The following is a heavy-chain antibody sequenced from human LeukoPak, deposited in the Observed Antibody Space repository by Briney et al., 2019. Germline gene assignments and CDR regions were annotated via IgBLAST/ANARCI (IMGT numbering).Heavy chain of an antibody. CDR1: GFTFSSYG. J-gene: IGHJ3*01. V-gene: IGHV3-30*18. Sequence: QPGRSLRLSCAASGFTFSSYGMHWVRQAPGKGLEWVAAISYDGRNKYYVDSVKGRFTISRDNSRNTLYLQMNSLRAEDTAMYYCAKGTLVVTDHAFDFWGQGTMVTVSS. D-gene: IGHD2-21*02. CDR3: AKGTLVVTDHAFDF. CDR2: ISYDGRNK.